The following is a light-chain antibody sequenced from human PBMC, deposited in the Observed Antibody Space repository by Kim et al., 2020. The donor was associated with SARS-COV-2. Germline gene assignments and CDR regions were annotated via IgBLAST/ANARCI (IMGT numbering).Light chain of an antibody. V-gene: IGLV3-1*01. CDR3: QAWDSSTAWV. CDR2: QDT. Sequence: SYELTQPPSVSVSPGQTASITCSGDKLGDKYACWYQQQPGQSPVLVIYQDTKRPSGIPERFSGSNSGNTATLTISGTQAMDEADYYRQAWDSSTAWVFCG. J-gene: IGLJ3*02. CDR1: KLGDKY.